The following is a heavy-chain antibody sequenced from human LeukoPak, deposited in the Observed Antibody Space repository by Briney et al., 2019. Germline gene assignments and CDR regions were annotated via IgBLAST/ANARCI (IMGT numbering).Heavy chain of an antibody. CDR3: ARDDYPSRPPWVY. D-gene: IGHD5-12*01. V-gene: IGHV1-18*01. CDR1: GYTFTRYG. J-gene: IGHJ4*02. CDR2: ISAYNGNT. Sequence: ASVKVSCKASGYTFTRYGINRVRQAPGQGLEWMGWISAYNGNTNYAQKLQGRVTMTTDTSTSTAYMELRSLTSDDTAVYYCARDDYPSRPPWVYWGQGTLVTVPS.